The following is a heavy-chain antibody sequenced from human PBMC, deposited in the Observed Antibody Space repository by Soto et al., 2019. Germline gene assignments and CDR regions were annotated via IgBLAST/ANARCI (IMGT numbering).Heavy chain of an antibody. Sequence: NPSETLSLTCTVSGGSISSYYWSWIRQPPGKGLEWIGYIYYSGSTNYNPSLKSRVTISVDTSKNQFSLKLSSVTAADTAVYYCARDEYYYDSSGYSHGMDVWGQGTTVTVSS. CDR3: ARDEYYYDSSGYSHGMDV. CDR2: IYYSGST. V-gene: IGHV4-59*01. CDR1: GGSISSYY. J-gene: IGHJ6*02. D-gene: IGHD3-22*01.